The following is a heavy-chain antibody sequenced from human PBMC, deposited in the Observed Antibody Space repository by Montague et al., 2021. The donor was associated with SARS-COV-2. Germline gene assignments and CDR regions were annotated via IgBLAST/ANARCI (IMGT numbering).Heavy chain of an antibody. J-gene: IGHJ6*02. CDR3: ARDPSRQLLLYPVGDCYYYGMDV. CDR1: GGSISSSSYY. Sequence: SETLSLTCTVSGGSISSSSYYWGWIRQPPGKGLEWIGSIYYSGSTYYNPSHKSRVTISVDTSKNQFSLKLNSVTAADTAVYYCARDPSRQLLLYPVGDCYYYGMDVWGQGTTVTVSS. CDR2: IYYSGST. V-gene: IGHV4-39*07. D-gene: IGHD2-2*02.